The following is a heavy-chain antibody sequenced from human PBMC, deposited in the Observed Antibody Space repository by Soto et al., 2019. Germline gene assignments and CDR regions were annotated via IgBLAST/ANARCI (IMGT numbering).Heavy chain of an antibody. CDR3: ARGDREDIAVVIGVRPGEYGVDV. J-gene: IGHJ6*02. D-gene: IGHD2-15*01. CDR1: GFAFSTYS. CDR2: ISPSGDAI. Sequence: GGSLRLSCAASGFAFSTYSMNWVRQGPGKGLEWVSYISPSGDAIYYADSVKGRFTISRDNAKNSLTLQMNSLRYEDTAVYYCARGDREDIAVVIGVRPGEYGVDVWGQGTTVTVSS. V-gene: IGHV3-48*02.